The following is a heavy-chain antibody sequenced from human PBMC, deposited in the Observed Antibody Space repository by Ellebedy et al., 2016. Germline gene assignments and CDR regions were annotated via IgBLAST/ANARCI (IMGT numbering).Heavy chain of an antibody. CDR3: ARELGKVIAGREADVFDI. V-gene: IGHV1-2*02. CDR1: GYTFIGNY. J-gene: IGHJ3*02. CDR2: INPNSGGT. Sequence: ASVKVSCKASGYTFIGNYMHWVRHAPGQGLEWMGWINPNSGGTSYAQKFQGRVTMTRDTSISTAYMELSRLRSDDTAVYYCARELGKVIAGREADVFDIWGQGTMVTVSS. D-gene: IGHD6-6*01.